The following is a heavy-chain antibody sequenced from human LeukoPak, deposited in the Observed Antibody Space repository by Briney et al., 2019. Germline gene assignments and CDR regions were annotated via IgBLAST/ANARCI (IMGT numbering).Heavy chain of an antibody. D-gene: IGHD6-13*01. CDR1: GYTFTGYY. Sequence: GSVKVSCKASGYTFTGYYMHWVRQAPGQGLEWMGWINPNSGGTNYAQKFQGRVTMTRDTSISTAYMELSRLRSDDTAVYYCASQSSSWPQNWFDPWGQGTLVTVSS. V-gene: IGHV1-2*02. CDR2: INPNSGGT. J-gene: IGHJ5*02. CDR3: ASQSSSWPQNWFDP.